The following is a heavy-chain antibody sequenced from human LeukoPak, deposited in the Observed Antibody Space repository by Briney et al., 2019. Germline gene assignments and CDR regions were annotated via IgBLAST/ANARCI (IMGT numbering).Heavy chain of an antibody. CDR3: ARDSEWEHRTGFDY. CDR1: GFTFSSYA. J-gene: IGHJ4*02. Sequence: PGRSLRLSCAASGFTFSSYAMHWVRQAPGKGLEWVAVISYDGSNKYYADSVKGRFTISRDNSKNTLYLQMNSLRAEDTAVYYCARDSEWEHRTGFDYWGQETLVTVSS. D-gene: IGHD1-26*01. CDR2: ISYDGSNK. V-gene: IGHV3-30*04.